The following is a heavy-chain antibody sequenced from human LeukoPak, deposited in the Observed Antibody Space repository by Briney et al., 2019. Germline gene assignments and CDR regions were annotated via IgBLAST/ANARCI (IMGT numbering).Heavy chain of an antibody. CDR3: ARDTLEGLLDY. V-gene: IGHV1-46*01. D-gene: IGHD1-1*01. Sequence: ASVKVSCKASGYTFTSYYMHWVRQAPGQGLEWMGIINPSGGSTSYAQKFQGRVTMTRDTSTSTVYMELSSLGSEDTAVYYCARDTLEGLLDYWGQGTLVTVSS. CDR1: GYTFTSYY. CDR2: INPSGGST. J-gene: IGHJ4*02.